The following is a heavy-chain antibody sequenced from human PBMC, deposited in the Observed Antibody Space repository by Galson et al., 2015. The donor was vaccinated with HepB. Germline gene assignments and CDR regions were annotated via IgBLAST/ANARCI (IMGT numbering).Heavy chain of an antibody. V-gene: IGHV1-69*13. CDR1: GGTFSSYA. CDR3: ARASYCSSTSCYKDLGALDY. J-gene: IGHJ4*02. D-gene: IGHD2-2*02. Sequence: SVKVSCKASGGTFSSYAISWVRQAPGQGLEWMGGIIPIFGTANYAQKFQGRVTITADESTSTAYMELSSLRSEDTAVYYCARASYCSSTSCYKDLGALDYWGQGTLVTVSS. CDR2: IIPIFGTA.